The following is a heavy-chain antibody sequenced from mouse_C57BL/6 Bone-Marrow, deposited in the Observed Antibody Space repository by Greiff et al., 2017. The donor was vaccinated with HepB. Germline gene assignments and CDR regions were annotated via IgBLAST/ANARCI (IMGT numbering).Heavy chain of an antibody. CDR3: ARHNYGSSYDAMDY. D-gene: IGHD1-1*01. CDR1: GFSLTSYG. Sequence: QVQLQQSGPGLVAPSQSLSITCTVSGFSLTSYGVHWVRQPPGKGLEWLVVIWSDGSTTYNSALKSRLSISKDNSKSQVFLKMNSLQTDDTAMYYCARHNYGSSYDAMDYWGQGTSVTVSS. CDR2: IWSDGST. V-gene: IGHV2-6-1*01. J-gene: IGHJ4*01.